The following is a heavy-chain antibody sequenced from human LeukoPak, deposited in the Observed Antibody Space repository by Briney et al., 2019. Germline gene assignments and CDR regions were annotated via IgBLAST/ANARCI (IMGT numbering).Heavy chain of an antibody. J-gene: IGHJ6*03. Sequence: GGSLRLSCAASGFTFDDYGMSWLRQAPGKGLEWVSGINWNGGSTGYADSVKGRFTISRDNAKNSLYLQMNSLRAEDTALYYCARSERSGYYYYYYYYMDVWGKGTTVTVSS. D-gene: IGHD3-3*01. CDR1: GFTFDDYG. CDR2: INWNGGST. V-gene: IGHV3-20*04. CDR3: ARSERSGYYYYYYYYMDV.